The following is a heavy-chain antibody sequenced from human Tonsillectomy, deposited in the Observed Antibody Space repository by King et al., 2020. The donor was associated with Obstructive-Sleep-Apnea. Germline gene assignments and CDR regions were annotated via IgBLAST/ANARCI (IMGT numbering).Heavy chain of an antibody. V-gene: IGHV1-18*04. CDR2: ISAYNGNT. CDR3: ARERGCYSTSGYARYYYGMDV. D-gene: IGHD2-2*01. Sequence: QLVQSGAEVKKPGASVKVSCKASGYTFTSYGISWVRQAPGQGLEWMGWISAYNGNTNYAQKLQGRVTMTTDTSTRTAYMELRSLRSDDTAVYYCARERGCYSTSGYARYYYGMDVWGQGTTVTVSS. CDR1: GYTFTSYG. J-gene: IGHJ6*02.